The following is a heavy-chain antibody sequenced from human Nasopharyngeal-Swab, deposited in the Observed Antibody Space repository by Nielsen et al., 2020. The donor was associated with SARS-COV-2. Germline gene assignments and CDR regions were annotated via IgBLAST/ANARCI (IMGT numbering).Heavy chain of an antibody. CDR2: MNPNSGNT. D-gene: IGHD3-3*01. CDR3: ARLSNYDFWSGYYAYMDV. J-gene: IGHJ6*03. Sequence: ASVKVSCKASGYTFTSYDINWVRQATGQGLEWMGWMNPNSGNTGYAQKFQGRVTMTRNTSISTAYMELSSLSSEDTAVYYCARLSNYDFWSGYYAYMDVWGKGTTVTVSS. CDR1: GYTFTSYD. V-gene: IGHV1-8*01.